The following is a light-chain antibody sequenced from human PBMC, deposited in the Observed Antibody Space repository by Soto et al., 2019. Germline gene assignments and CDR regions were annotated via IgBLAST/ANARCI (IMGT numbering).Light chain of an antibody. Sequence: EIVMTQSPATLSVSPGERATLSCRASQSVSSNLAWYQQKPGQAPMLLIYGASTRATGIPARFSGRGSGTEFTLTISSLQSEDFAVYYCQQYNNWPLTFGGGTKVEIK. CDR2: GAS. CDR1: QSVSSN. J-gene: IGKJ4*01. V-gene: IGKV3-15*01. CDR3: QQYNNWPLT.